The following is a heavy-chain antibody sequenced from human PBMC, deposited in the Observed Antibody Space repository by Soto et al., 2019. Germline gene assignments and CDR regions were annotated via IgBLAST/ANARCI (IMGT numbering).Heavy chain of an antibody. J-gene: IGHJ6*02. Sequence: ASVKVSCKASGYTFTDYYMHWVRQAPGQGLEWMGWINPNSGGTNYAQKFQGRVTMTRDTSISTAYMELSRLRSDDTAVYYCARARAAAGTGGMDVWGQGTTVTFS. V-gene: IGHV1-2*02. CDR1: GYTFTDYY. CDR3: ARARAAAGTGGMDV. CDR2: INPNSGGT. D-gene: IGHD6-13*01.